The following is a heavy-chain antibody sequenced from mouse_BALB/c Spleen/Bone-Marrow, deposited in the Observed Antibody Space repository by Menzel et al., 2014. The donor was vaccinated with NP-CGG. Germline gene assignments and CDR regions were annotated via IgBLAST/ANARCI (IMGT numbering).Heavy chain of an antibody. CDR3: VSGHYSYGSSSARFSF. V-gene: IGHV5-4*02. Sequence: EVQLKESGVGLGKPGGSRKLSCIASGFTFSDYYMYWVRQTPEKRLEWVATIDDGGSYTYYPASVKGRFTLSRDNARNNLYLTLNSLKSADPAMYYCVSGHYSYGSSSARFSFWSHGALVAVS. J-gene: IGHJ3*01. CDR1: GFTFSDYY. D-gene: IGHD1-1*01. CDR2: IDDGGSYT.